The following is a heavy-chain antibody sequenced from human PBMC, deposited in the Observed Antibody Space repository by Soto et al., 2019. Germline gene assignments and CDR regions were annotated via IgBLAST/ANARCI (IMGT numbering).Heavy chain of an antibody. CDR1: GLTFSLND. D-gene: IGHD6-19*01. Sequence: PGGSLRLSCTASGLTFSLNDMHWVRQAPGKGLEWVSVISGSGGSTYYADSVKGRFTISRDNSKNTLYLQMNSLRAEDTAVYYCASRSSGWYFDYWGQGTLVTVSS. CDR2: ISGSGGST. CDR3: ASRSSGWYFDY. J-gene: IGHJ4*02. V-gene: IGHV3-23*01.